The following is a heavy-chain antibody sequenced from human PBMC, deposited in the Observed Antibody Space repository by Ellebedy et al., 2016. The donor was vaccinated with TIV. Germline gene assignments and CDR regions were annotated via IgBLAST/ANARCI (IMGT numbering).Heavy chain of an antibody. V-gene: IGHV4-59*02. D-gene: IGHD5-12*01. CDR3: ARLNAVFDISTYNWFNP. CDR2: IYYSGST. CDR1: GGSVSSYY. Sequence: SETLSLTCTVSGGSVSSYYWSWIRQPPGKGLEWIGYIYYSGSTKYNPFLKSRVTISADTSKNQFSLKLSSVTAADTAVYYCARLNAVFDISTYNWFNPWGQGTLVTVSS. J-gene: IGHJ5*02.